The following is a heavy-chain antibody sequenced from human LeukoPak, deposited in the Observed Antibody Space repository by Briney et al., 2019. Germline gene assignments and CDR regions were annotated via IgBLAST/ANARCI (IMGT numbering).Heavy chain of an antibody. D-gene: IGHD5-18*01. Sequence: SVKVSCKASGGTFSSYSVSWVRQAPGQGLEWMGRIIPIFGTANYAQKFQGRVTITTDESTSTAYMELSSLRSEDTAVYYCASKQLRGYSYDPAEVYFDYWGQGTLVTVSS. CDR3: ASKQLRGYSYDPAEVYFDY. CDR2: IIPIFGTA. CDR1: GGTFSSYS. V-gene: IGHV1-69*05. J-gene: IGHJ4*02.